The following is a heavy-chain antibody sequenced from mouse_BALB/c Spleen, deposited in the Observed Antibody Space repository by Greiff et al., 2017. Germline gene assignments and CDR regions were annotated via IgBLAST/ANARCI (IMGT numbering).Heavy chain of an antibody. V-gene: IGHV5-6-5*01. CDR3: ARNYGYDFMDY. J-gene: IGHJ4*01. Sequence: DVHLVESGGGLVKPGGSRKLSCAASGFTFCSYAMSWVRQTPEKRLGWVASISSGGSTYYPDSVKGRFTISRDNARNILYLQMSSLRSEDTAMYYCARNYGYDFMDYWGQGTSVTVSS. CDR2: ISSGGST. D-gene: IGHD2-2*01. CDR1: GFTFCSYA.